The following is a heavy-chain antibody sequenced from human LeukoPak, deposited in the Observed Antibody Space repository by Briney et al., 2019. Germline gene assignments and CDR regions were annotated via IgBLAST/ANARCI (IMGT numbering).Heavy chain of an antibody. D-gene: IGHD6-19*01. CDR3: AREGGSGWSFDY. Sequence: PGGSLRLSCAASGFTLSTNWMSWVRQAPGKGLEWVANIKQDASEKHYVDSVRGRFTISRDNAKNSLYLQMNSLRAEDTAVYYCAREGGSGWSFDYWGQGTLVTVSS. J-gene: IGHJ4*02. V-gene: IGHV3-7*01. CDR2: IKQDASEK. CDR1: GFTLSTNW.